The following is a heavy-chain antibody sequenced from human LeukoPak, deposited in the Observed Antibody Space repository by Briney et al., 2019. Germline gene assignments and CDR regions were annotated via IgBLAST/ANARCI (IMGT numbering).Heavy chain of an antibody. D-gene: IGHD3-16*02. J-gene: IGHJ4*02. V-gene: IGHV3-11*05. CDR1: GFTFTDYY. Sequence: PGGSLRLSCAASGFTFTDYYMSWIRQAPGKGLEWVSYISSSGNYAVYADSVKGRFTVSRDNAKNLLYLQMNSLRAEDTAVYYCARDSVYSHWGQGTLVTVSS. CDR2: ISSSGNYA. CDR3: ARDSVYSH.